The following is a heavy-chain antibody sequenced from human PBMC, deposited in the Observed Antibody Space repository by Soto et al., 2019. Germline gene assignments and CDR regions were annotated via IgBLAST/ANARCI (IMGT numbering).Heavy chain of an antibody. CDR3: ARPSYGSGSYFREWGRYDY. J-gene: IGHJ4*02. CDR2: IYYSGST. Sequence: PSETLSLTCTVPGGSINNHYWSWIRQPPGKGLEWIGYIYYSGSTYYNPTPKSRVTISVDTSKNQFSLKLSSVTAADTAVYYCARPSYGSGSYFREWGRYDYWGQGTLVTVS. CDR1: GGSINNHY. D-gene: IGHD3-10*01. V-gene: IGHV4-59*04.